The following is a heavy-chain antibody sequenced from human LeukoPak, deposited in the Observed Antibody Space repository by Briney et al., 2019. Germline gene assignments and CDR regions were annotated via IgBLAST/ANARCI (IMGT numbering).Heavy chain of an antibody. J-gene: IGHJ4*02. CDR3: ATERREQQLVQGGFDY. CDR1: GYTLTELS. Sequence: GASVKVSCKVSGYTLTELSMHWMRQAPGKGLEWMGGFDPEDGETIYAQKFQGRVTMTEDTSTDTAYMELSSLRSEDTAAYYCATERREQQLVQGGFDYWGQGTLVTVSS. V-gene: IGHV1-24*01. D-gene: IGHD6-13*01. CDR2: FDPEDGET.